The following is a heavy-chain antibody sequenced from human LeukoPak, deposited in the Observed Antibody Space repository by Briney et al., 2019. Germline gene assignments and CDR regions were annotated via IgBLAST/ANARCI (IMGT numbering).Heavy chain of an antibody. D-gene: IGHD3-9*01. CDR2: IYYSGST. V-gene: IGHV4-31*03. CDR3: ARADYDILTGYYLGAFDI. Sequence: PSETLSLTCTVSGGSISSGGYYWSWIRQHPGKGLEWIGYIYYSGSTYYNPSLKSRVTISVDTSKNQFSLKLSSVTAADTAVYYCARADYDILTGYYLGAFDIWGQGTMVTVSS. CDR1: GGSISSGGYY. J-gene: IGHJ3*02.